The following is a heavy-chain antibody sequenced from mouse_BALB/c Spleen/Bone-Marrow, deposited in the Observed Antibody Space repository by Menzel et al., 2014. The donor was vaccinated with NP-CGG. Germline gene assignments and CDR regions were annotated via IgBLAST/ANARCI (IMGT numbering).Heavy chain of an antibody. CDR3: AREGDYDGFAY. J-gene: IGHJ3*01. CDR2: INPSTGYT. CDR1: GYTFTSYW. V-gene: IGHV1-7*01. D-gene: IGHD2-4*01. Sequence: VHLVESGAELAKPGASVKMSCEASGYTFTSYWMHWVKQRPGQGLEWIGYINPSTGYTEYNQKFKDKATLTADKSSSTAYMQLSSLTSEDSAVYYCAREGDYDGFAYWGQGTLVTVSA.